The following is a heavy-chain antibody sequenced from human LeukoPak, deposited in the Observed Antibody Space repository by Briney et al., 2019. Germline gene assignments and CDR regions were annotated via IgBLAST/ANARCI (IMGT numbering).Heavy chain of an antibody. V-gene: IGHV3-21*01. CDR2: ISRRRSKK. J-gene: IGHJ4*02. CDR3: ARADAIYFDY. CDR1: GFTFSSYS. Sequence: PGGSLRLSCAASGFTFSSYSMNWVGQAPGKGREWVASISRRRSKKNYADSVKGRFTISRDNAKTSLYLQMNSLRAEDTAVYYCARADAIYFDYWGQGTLVTVSS.